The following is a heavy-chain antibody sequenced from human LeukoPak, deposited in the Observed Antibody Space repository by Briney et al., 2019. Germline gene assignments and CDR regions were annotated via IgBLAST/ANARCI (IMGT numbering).Heavy chain of an antibody. J-gene: IGHJ4*02. CDR3: ARHGGETYYDFWSGYSDY. V-gene: IGHV5-51*01. CDR2: IYPGDSDT. CDR1: GYSFTSYW. D-gene: IGHD3-3*01. Sequence: GESLKISCEGSGYSFTSYWIGWVRQMPGKGLEWMGIIYPGDSDTRYSPSFQGQVTISADKSISTAYLQWSSLKASDTAMYYCARHGGETYYDFWSGYSDYWGQGTLVTVSS.